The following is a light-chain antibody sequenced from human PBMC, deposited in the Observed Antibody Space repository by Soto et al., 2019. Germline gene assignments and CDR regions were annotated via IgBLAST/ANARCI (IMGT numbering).Light chain of an antibody. V-gene: IGKV1-39*01. CDR3: HQRNQ. CDR1: QSISSY. Sequence: DIQMTQSPSSLSASVGDRVTITCRTSQSISSYLNWYQQKPGKAPKLLIYAASSLQSGVPSRFSGSGSGADFTLTISSVEPEDFAMYYCHQRNQFGQGTRLEN. CDR2: AAS. J-gene: IGKJ5*01.